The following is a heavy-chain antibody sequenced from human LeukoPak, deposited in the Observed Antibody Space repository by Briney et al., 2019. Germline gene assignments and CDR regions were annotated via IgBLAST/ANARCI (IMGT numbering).Heavy chain of an antibody. CDR1: GGSFSGYY. CDR2: INHSGST. D-gene: IGHD5-18*01. J-gene: IGHJ4*02. Sequence: SETLSLTCAVYGGSFSGYYWSWIRQPPGKGLEWIGEINHSGSTNYNPSLKSRVTISVDTSKNQFSLKPSSVTAADTAVYYCARVTRKQLWLRGNYFDYWGQGTLVTVSS. V-gene: IGHV4-34*01. CDR3: ARVTRKQLWLRGNYFDY.